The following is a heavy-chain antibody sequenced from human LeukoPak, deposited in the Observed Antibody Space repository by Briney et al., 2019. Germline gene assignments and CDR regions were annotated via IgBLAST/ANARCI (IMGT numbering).Heavy chain of an antibody. CDR2: IFYSGST. CDR1: GGSISSHY. CDR3: ARVSRGSGGYSLDY. D-gene: IGHD1-26*01. Sequence: PSETLSLTCTVSGGSISSHYWSWIRQPPGKGLEWIGYIFYSGSTNYNPSLKSRVTILVDTSKNQFSLKLSSVTAADTAVYYCARVSRGSGGYSLDYWGQGTLVTVSS. V-gene: IGHV4-59*11. J-gene: IGHJ4*02.